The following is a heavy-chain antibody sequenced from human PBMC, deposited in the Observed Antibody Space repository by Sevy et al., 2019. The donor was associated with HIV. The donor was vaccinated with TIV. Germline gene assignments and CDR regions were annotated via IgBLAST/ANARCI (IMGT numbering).Heavy chain of an antibody. CDR2: ISYDGGNK. CDR3: ASNPYDSSGYF. V-gene: IGHV3-30-3*01. Sequence: GGSLRLSCAASGFTFSSYAMHWVRQAPGKGLEWVAVISYDGGNKYYADSVKGRFTISRDNSKNTLYLQMNSLRAEDTAVYYCASNPYDSSGYFWGQGTLVTVSS. J-gene: IGHJ4*02. CDR1: GFTFSSYA. D-gene: IGHD3-22*01.